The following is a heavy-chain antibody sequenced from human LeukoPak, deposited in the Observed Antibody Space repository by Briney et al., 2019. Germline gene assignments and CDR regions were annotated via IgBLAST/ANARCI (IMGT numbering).Heavy chain of an antibody. V-gene: IGHV1-18*01. CDR3: ARDLPTSGGDHYPTFDY. CDR2: ISAYNGNT. CDR1: GYTFTSYG. J-gene: IGHJ4*02. D-gene: IGHD2-21*02. Sequence: ASVKVSCKASGYTFTSYGISWVRQAPGQGLEWMGWISAYNGNTNYAQKLQGRVTMTTDTSTSTAYMELRSLRSDDTAVYYCARDLPTSGGDHYPTFDYWGQGTLVTVSS.